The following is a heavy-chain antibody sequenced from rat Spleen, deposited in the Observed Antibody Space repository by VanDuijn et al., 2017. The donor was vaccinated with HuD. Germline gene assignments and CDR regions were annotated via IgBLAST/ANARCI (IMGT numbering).Heavy chain of an antibody. J-gene: IGHJ2*01. Sequence: QVQLKESGPGLVQPSQTLSLTCTVSGFSLTSYNVHWVRQPPGKGLEWMGLMWNDGDTSYNSAVQSRLSISRDTPKSQVFLKMNSLQPEDTGTYYCARHGYNSYFDYWGQGVMVTVSS. V-gene: IGHV2-32*01. CDR2: MWNDGDT. D-gene: IGHD1-9*01. CDR1: GFSLTSYN. CDR3: ARHGYNSYFDY.